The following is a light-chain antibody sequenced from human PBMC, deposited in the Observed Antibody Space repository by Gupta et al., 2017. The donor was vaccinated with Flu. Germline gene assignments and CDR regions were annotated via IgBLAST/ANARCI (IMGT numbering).Light chain of an antibody. CDR2: KAS. CDR1: QSVGKW. V-gene: IGKV1-5*03. Sequence: SVGDRVTITCRASQSVGKWLAWYQQKPGKAPKVLIYKASSLESEVPSRFSGSGSGTEFTLTISSLQPDDFATYYCQQYYSYSYTFGQGTKLEIK. CDR3: QQYYSYSYT. J-gene: IGKJ2*01.